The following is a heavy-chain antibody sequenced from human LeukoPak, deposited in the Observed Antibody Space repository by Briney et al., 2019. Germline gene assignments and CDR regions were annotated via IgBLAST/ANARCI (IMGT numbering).Heavy chain of an antibody. D-gene: IGHD2-8*02. V-gene: IGHV4-30-2*01. CDR1: GVSISSGGYY. CDR2: IYHSGSS. J-gene: IGHJ5*02. CDR3: ARASGADEMYNWFDP. Sequence: SETLSLTCAVSGVSISSGGYYWSWIRQPPGKGLEWIGYIYHSGSSYFNPSLKSRVTLSVDRSKNQFSLKLTSVTAADTAVYYCARASGADEMYNWFDPWGQGTLVIVSS.